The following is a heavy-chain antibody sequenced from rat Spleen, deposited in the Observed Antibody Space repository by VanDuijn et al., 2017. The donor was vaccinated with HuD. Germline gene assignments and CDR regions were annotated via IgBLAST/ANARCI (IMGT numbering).Heavy chain of an antibody. CDR3: VRQWDY. CDR1: GFTFSDFD. V-gene: IGHV5-25*01. CDR2: ISTGGSST. J-gene: IGHJ2*01. Sequence: EVQLVESGGGLVQPGRSTKLSCAASGFTFSDFDMAWVRQAPKKGLEWVASISTGGSSTCYRDSVKGRFTISRDNAKSTLYLQMDSLRSEDTATYFCVRQWDYWGQGVMVTVSS.